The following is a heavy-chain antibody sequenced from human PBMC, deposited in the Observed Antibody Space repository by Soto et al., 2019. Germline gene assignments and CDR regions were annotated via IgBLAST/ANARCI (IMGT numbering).Heavy chain of an antibody. CDR3: ARVFDGYNSLYYFDY. CDR1: GFTFSSYG. D-gene: IGHD5-12*01. V-gene: IGHV3-33*01. J-gene: IGHJ4*02. CDR2: IWYDGSNK. Sequence: GGSLRLSCAASGFTFSSYGMHWVRQAPGKGLEWVAVIWYDGSNKYYAGSVKGRFTISRDNSKNTLYLQIDGLRAEDTAVYYCARVFDGYNSLYYFDYWGQGTLVTVSS.